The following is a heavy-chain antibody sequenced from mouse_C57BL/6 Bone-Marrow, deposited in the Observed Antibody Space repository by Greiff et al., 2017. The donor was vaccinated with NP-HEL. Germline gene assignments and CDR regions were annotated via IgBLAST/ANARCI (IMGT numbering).Heavy chain of an antibody. Sequence: EVKLVESGGGLVQPGGSLKLSCAASGFTFSDYGMAWVRQAPRKGPEWVAFISNLAYSIYYADTVTGRFTISRENAKNTLYLEMSSLRSEDTAMYYCARHGEDWYFDVWGTGTTVTVSS. J-gene: IGHJ1*03. CDR2: ISNLAYSI. V-gene: IGHV5-15*04. CDR3: ARHGEDWYFDV. CDR1: GFTFSDYG.